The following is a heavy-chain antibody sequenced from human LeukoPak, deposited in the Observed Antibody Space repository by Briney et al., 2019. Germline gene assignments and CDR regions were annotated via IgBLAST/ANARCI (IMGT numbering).Heavy chain of an antibody. CDR1: GGSISSGGYY. J-gene: IGHJ4*02. D-gene: IGHD3-9*01. CDR2: IYYSGST. Sequence: SETLSLTCTVSGGSISSGGYYWSWIRQHPGKGLEWIGYIYYSGSTYHNPSLKSRITISVDTSKNQFSLKLSSVTAADTAVYYCARARPPLVAPPDYWGQGTLVIVSS. V-gene: IGHV4-31*03. CDR3: ARARPPLVAPPDY.